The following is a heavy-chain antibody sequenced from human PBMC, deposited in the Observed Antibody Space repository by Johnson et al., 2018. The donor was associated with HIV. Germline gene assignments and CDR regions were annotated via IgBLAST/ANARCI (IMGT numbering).Heavy chain of an antibody. CDR2: IYSGGSI. CDR1: GFTGSNNY. V-gene: IGHV3-53*01. Sequence: VQLVESGVGLIQPGGSLRLSCAASGFTGSNNYMSWVRQAPGRGLEWVSGIYSGGSIYYADSVKGRFILSRDKSKNMLHLQMNSLRVEDTAVYYCAREIRGYSYGSWYAFDIWGRGTMVTVSS. J-gene: IGHJ3*02. CDR3: AREIRGYSYGSWYAFDI. D-gene: IGHD5-18*01.